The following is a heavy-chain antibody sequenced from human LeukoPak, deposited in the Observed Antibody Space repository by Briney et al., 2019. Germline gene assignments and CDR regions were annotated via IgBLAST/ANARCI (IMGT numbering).Heavy chain of an antibody. J-gene: IGHJ6*03. D-gene: IGHD3-22*01. CDR3: ARATYYYDSSGYYDTTYYYYYYMDV. CDR1: GFTFSSYA. V-gene: IGHV3-30*04. Sequence: GGSLRLSCAASGFTFSSYAMHWVRQAPGKGLEWVAVISYDGSNKYYADSVKGRFTISRDNSKNTLYLQMNSLRAEDTAVYYCARATYYYDSSGYYDTTYYYYYYMDVWGKGTTVTVSS. CDR2: ISYDGSNK.